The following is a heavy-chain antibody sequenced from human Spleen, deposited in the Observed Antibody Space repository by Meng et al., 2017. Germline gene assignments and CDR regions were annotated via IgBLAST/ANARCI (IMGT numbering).Heavy chain of an antibody. D-gene: IGHD6-13*01. CDR1: GFALDDYA. CDR3: PKDRATAGIISPYNGMDV. CDR2: ISWDAGNT. V-gene: IGHV3-43D*03. J-gene: IGHJ6*02. Sequence: GESLKISCAASGFALDDYAMPCVRQAPGKGLEWVSLISWDAGNTSYADSVKGRFTISRDHSNNCLYLQMNSLRPEDTALYYCPKDRATAGIISPYNGMDVLGQGTTVTVSS.